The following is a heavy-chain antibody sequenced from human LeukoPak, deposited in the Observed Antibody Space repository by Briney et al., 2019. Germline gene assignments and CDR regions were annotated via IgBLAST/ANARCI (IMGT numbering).Heavy chain of an antibody. Sequence: PSQTLSLTCTVSGGSLSSGGYYWSWIRQHPGTGLEWIGYIYYSGSTYYNPSLKSRVTISVDTSKNQFSLKLSSVTAADTAVYYCARVDITALTRFDYWGQGTLVTVSS. CDR2: IYYSGST. D-gene: IGHD3-10*01. CDR1: GGSLSSGGYY. CDR3: ARVDITALTRFDY. J-gene: IGHJ4*02. V-gene: IGHV4-31*03.